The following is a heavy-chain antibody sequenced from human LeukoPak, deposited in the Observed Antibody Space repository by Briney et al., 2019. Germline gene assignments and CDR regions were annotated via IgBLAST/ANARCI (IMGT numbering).Heavy chain of an antibody. V-gene: IGHV1-2*02. D-gene: IGHD3-10*01. CDR1: GYTFTGYY. CDR3: AREYYGSGSYYFDY. Sequence: ASVTVSCKASGYTFTGYYMHWVRQAPGQGLEWMGWINPNSGGTNYAQKFQGRVTMTRDTSISTAYMELSRLRSDDTAVYYCAREYYGSGSYYFDYWGQGTLVTVSS. J-gene: IGHJ4*02. CDR2: INPNSGGT.